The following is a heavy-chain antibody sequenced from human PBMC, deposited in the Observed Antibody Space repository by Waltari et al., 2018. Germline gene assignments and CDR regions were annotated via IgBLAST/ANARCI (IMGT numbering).Heavy chain of an antibody. CDR3: ARHGLPRYFQH. Sequence: QLQLQESGPGLVKPSATLSLTCTVSGGSIRSRSYYWGWIRQPPGKGLGGIGSIYYSGSPYHNPSPKGRGTISVDTSKNQFSLKLSSVTAADTAVYYCARHGLPRYFQHWGQGTLVTVSS. V-gene: IGHV4-39*01. CDR1: GGSIRSRSYY. J-gene: IGHJ1*01. CDR2: IYYSGSP.